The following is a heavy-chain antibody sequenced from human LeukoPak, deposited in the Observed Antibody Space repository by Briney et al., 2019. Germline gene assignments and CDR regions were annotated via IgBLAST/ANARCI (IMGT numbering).Heavy chain of an antibody. CDR3: ARESFYYDSSGYYGWFDP. CDR1: GFTFSSYW. Sequence: TGGSLRLPCAASGFTFSSYWMHWVRQAPGKGLVWVSRINSDGSSTSYADFVKGRFTISRDNAKNTLYLQMNSLRAEDTAVYYCARESFYYDSSGYYGWFDPWGQGTLVTVSS. J-gene: IGHJ5*02. CDR2: INSDGSST. D-gene: IGHD3-22*01. V-gene: IGHV3-74*01.